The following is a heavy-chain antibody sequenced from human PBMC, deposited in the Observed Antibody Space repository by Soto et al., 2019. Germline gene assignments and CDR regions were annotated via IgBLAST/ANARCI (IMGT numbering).Heavy chain of an antibody. V-gene: IGHV1-8*01. Sequence: QVQLVQSGAEARVPGASVKVSCKASGYSFTGLDINGVRQTTGQGLEWMGWMEPSSGRTGYAQKFQGRVTMTRDTYINTAYMELSSLTSDDTAFYYCARGVTAGVDYWGQGTLVTVSS. CDR3: ARGVTAGVDY. CDR2: MEPSSGRT. J-gene: IGHJ4*02. CDR1: GYSFTGLD. D-gene: IGHD1-26*01.